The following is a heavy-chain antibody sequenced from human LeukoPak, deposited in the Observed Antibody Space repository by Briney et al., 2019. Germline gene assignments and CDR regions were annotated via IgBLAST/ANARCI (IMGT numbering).Heavy chain of an antibody. CDR1: GGSISSYY. CDR2: IYYSGST. D-gene: IGHD3-3*01. Sequence: PSETLSLTCTVSGGSISSYYWSWIRQPPGKGLEWIGYIYYSGSTNYNPSLKSRVTISVDTSKNQFSLKLSSVTAADTAVYYCARETSQYDFWSGAPLGMDVWGQGTTVTVSS. V-gene: IGHV4-59*01. CDR3: ARETSQYDFWSGAPLGMDV. J-gene: IGHJ6*02.